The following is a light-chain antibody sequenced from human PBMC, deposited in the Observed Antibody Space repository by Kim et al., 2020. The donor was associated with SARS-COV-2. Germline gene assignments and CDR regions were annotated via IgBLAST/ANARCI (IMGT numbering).Light chain of an antibody. CDR2: WAS. CDR1: PSVLYSSNNKSY. V-gene: IGKV4-1*01. J-gene: IGKJ1*01. CDR3: QQYYSTPWT. Sequence: ATINCKSSPSVLYSSNNKSYLAWYQQKPGQPPKLLIYWASTRESGVPDRFSGSGSGTDFTLTISSLQAEDVAVYYCQQYYSTPWTFGQGTKVDIK.